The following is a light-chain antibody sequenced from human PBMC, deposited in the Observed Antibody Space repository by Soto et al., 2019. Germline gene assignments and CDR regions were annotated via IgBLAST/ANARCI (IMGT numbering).Light chain of an antibody. V-gene: IGKV3-20*01. CDR1: QSVRSSY. CDR3: QQYGSSPWT. J-gene: IGKJ1*01. CDR2: GAS. Sequence: EIVMTQSPATLSSSAGERASLSCRASQSVRSSYLAWYQQKLGQAPRLLMHGASSRATGIPDRFSGSGSGTDFTLTISRLEPEDFAVYYCQQYGSSPWTFGQGTKVDIK.